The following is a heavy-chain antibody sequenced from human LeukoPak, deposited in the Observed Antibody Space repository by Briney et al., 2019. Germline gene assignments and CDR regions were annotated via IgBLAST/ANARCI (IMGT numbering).Heavy chain of an antibody. J-gene: IGHJ3*02. CDR2: INPSGGST. V-gene: IGHV1-46*01. Sequence: GASVKVSCKASGYTFTSYYMHWVRQAPGQGLEWMGIINPSGGSTSYAQKFQGRVTMTRDTSTSTVYMELSSLRSEDTAVYYYARDPSLGDAFDIWGQGTMVTVSS. CDR3: ARDPSLGDAFDI. CDR1: GYTFTSYY.